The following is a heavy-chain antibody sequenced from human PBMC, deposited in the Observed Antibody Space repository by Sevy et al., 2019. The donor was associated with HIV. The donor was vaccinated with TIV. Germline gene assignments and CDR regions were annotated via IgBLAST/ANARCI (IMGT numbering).Heavy chain of an antibody. V-gene: IGHV3-21*01. D-gene: IGHD2-15*01. CDR2: ISSSSNYI. CDR1: GFTFSSYN. Sequence: GGSLRLSCAASGFTFSSYNMNWVRQAPGKGLEWVSSISSSSNYIYYADSMKGRFTISRDNAKNSLYLQMKGLRAEETAVYYCARVVAYCSGGSCFPGYYYGMDVWGQGTTVTVSS. J-gene: IGHJ6*02. CDR3: ARVVAYCSGGSCFPGYYYGMDV.